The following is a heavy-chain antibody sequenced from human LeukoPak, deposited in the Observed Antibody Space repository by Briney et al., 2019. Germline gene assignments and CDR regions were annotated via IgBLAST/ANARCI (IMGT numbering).Heavy chain of an antibody. J-gene: IGHJ6*03. CDR1: GYTFTSYY. Sequence: ASVKVSCKASGYTFTSYYMHWVRQAPGQGLEWMGIINPSGGSTSYAQKFQGRVTMTRDTSTSTVYMELSSLRSEDTAVYYCARATGTTDYYYYMDVWGKGTTVTVSS. CDR3: ARATGTTDYYYYMDV. CDR2: INPSGGST. D-gene: IGHD1-1*01. V-gene: IGHV1-46*01.